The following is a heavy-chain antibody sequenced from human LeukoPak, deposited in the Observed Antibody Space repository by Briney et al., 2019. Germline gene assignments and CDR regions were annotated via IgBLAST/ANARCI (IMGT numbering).Heavy chain of an antibody. D-gene: IGHD2-15*01. Sequence: GGSLRLSCAASGFTFSSYAMSWVRQAPGKGLEWVSAISGSGGSTYYADSVKGRFTISRDNSKNTLYLQMNSPRAEDTAVYYCANLEDCSGGSCYFQHWGQGTLVTVSS. CDR2: ISGSGGST. CDR3: ANLEDCSGGSCYFQH. V-gene: IGHV3-23*01. J-gene: IGHJ1*01. CDR1: GFTFSSYA.